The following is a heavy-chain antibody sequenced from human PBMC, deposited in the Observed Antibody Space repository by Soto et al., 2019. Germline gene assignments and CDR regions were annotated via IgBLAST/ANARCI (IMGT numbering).Heavy chain of an antibody. V-gene: IGHV4-59*11. D-gene: IGHD1-26*01. J-gene: IGHJ6*02. Sequence: SETLSLTCTFSCGSIISHYWSWVRQAPGKGLEWIGHIYYRGSTNYNPSLRSRSTISVDTSKNQFSLKLNSVTTADAAVYYCARDGREASGMDVWGQGTKVTVSS. CDR2: IYYRGST. CDR1: CGSIISHY. CDR3: ARDGREASGMDV.